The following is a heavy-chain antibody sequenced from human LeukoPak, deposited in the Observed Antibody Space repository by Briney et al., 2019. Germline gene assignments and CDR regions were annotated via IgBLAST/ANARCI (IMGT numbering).Heavy chain of an antibody. CDR2: IYYSGST. Sequence: PGTLSLTCTASGGSFSSSYWSWIRQPPGKGLEWIGYIYYSGSTTYNPSPKSRVTISVDTSKTRFNLKLSSVGAADAAEYYGARGVCSGVSCRNWFDPWGQGTLVTVSS. J-gene: IGHJ5*02. CDR3: ARGVCSGVSCRNWFDP. CDR1: GGSFSSSY. V-gene: IGHV4-59*01. D-gene: IGHD2-15*01.